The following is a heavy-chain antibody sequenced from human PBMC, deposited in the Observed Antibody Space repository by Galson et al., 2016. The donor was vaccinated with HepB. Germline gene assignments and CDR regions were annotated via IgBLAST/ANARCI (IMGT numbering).Heavy chain of an antibody. CDR1: GGSISGSSYY. D-gene: IGHD2-15*01. J-gene: IGHJ5*02. CDR3: ARHLQLAATNWFDP. Sequence: LSLTCTVSGGSISGSSYYWGWIRQPPGKGLEWIGSIYFGGSTYYNPSLKSRVTISVDTSKNQFSLKLTSVTAADTAVYYCARHLQLAATNWFDPWGQGTLVTVSS. V-gene: IGHV4-39*01. CDR2: IYFGGST.